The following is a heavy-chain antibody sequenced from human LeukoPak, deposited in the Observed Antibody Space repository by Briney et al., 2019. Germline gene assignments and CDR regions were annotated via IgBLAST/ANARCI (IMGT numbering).Heavy chain of an antibody. CDR2: IIYSGGTT. V-gene: IGHV3-23*01. CDR1: GFTLSSYA. Sequence: GGSLRLSCPASGFTLSSYAMTWVRQAHGEGLGWVSSIIYSGGTTYYADSVKGQFTVSRNNSKNTMYLQMNSLRAEDTAIYFCAKDQRSIAVAGYFDYWGQGTLVTVSS. D-gene: IGHD6-19*01. J-gene: IGHJ4*02. CDR3: AKDQRSIAVAGYFDY.